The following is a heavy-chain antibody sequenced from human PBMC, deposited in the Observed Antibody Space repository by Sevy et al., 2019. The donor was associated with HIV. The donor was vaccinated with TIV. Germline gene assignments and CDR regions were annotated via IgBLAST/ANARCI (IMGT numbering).Heavy chain of an antibody. Sequence: GGSLRLSCAASGFTFSSYAMSWVRQAPGKGLEWVSAISGSGYLTYYTDSVKGRFTISRDNSKNTLYLQMNSLRAEDTAVFYWGKGGGGYYYDSSGLFDYWGQGTLVTVSS. CDR2: ISGSGYLT. V-gene: IGHV3-23*01. CDR3: GKGGGGYYYDSSGLFDY. J-gene: IGHJ4*02. D-gene: IGHD3-22*01. CDR1: GFTFSSYA.